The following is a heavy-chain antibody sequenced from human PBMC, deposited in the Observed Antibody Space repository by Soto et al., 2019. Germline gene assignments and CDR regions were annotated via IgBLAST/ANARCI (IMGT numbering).Heavy chain of an antibody. CDR3: ARVRWGTMVRGGTDAFDI. CDR1: GFTFSSYS. D-gene: IGHD3-10*01. CDR2: IWYDGSNK. Sequence: PGGSLRLSCAASGFTFSSYSMNWVRQAPGKGLEWVAVIWYDGSNKYYADSVKGRFTISRDNSKNTLYLQMNSLRAEDTAVYYCARVRWGTMVRGGTDAFDIWGQGTMVTVSS. J-gene: IGHJ3*02. V-gene: IGHV3-33*08.